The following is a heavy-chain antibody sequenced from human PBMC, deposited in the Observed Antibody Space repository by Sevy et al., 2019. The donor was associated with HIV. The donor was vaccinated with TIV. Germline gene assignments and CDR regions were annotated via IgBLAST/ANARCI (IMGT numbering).Heavy chain of an antibody. J-gene: IGHJ4*02. CDR1: GGSTSSYY. Sequence: SETLSLTCTVSGGSTSSYYWSWIRQPPGKGLEWIGYIYYSGSTNYNPSLKSRVTISVDTSKNQFSLKLSSVTAADTAVYYCARGWLDYWGQGTLVTVSS. V-gene: IGHV4-59*01. CDR2: IYYSGST. CDR3: ARGWLDY.